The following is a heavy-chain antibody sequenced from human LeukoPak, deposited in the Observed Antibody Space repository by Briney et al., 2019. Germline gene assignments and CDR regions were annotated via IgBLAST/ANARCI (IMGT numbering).Heavy chain of an antibody. Sequence: GGSLRLSCAASGFTFSSYAMNWVRQAPGKGLEWVSYISSSSSTIYYADSVKGRFTISRDNAKNSLYLQMNSLRAEDTAVYYCARGLRYYYYMDVWGKGTTVTVSS. V-gene: IGHV3-48*01. J-gene: IGHJ6*03. CDR1: GFTFSSYA. CDR3: ARGLRYYYYMDV. D-gene: IGHD2-15*01. CDR2: ISSSSSTI.